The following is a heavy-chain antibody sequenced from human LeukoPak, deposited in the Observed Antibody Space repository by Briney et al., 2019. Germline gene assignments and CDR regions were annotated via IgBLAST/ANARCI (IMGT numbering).Heavy chain of an antibody. CDR1: GYTFTSYG. J-gene: IGHJ6*02. Sequence: ASVKVSCKASGYTFTSYGISWVRQDPGQGLEWMGWISAYNGNTNYAQKLQGRVTMTTDTSTSTAYMELRSLRSDDTAVYYCARVLTMVRGVRSSYYYYGMDVWGQGTTVTVSS. CDR2: ISAYNGNT. V-gene: IGHV1-18*01. D-gene: IGHD3-10*01. CDR3: ARVLTMVRGVRSSYYYYGMDV.